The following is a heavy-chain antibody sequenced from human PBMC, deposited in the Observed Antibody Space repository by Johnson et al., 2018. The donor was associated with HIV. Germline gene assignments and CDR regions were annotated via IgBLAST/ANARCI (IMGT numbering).Heavy chain of an antibody. CDR2: IKQDGSEK. CDR1: GFTFSSYW. Sequence: VQLVESGGGLVQPGGSLRLSCAASGFTFSSYWMSWVRQAPGKGLEWVANIKQDGSEKYYVDSVKGRFTISRDNAKNSLYLQMNSLRAEDTAVYYCARERSPGIAARDDAFEIWGQGTMVTVSS. CDR3: ARERSPGIAARDDAFEI. V-gene: IGHV3-7*05. J-gene: IGHJ3*02. D-gene: IGHD6-6*01.